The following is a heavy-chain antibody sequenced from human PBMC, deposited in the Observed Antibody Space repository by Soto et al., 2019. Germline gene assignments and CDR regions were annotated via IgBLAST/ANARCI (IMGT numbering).Heavy chain of an antibody. V-gene: IGHV1-2*02. CDR2: INPATGAA. Sequence: QLHLVQSGAVVKKPGASVTVSCSASGYPVTAYYMHWVRQAPGRGLEWMGGINPATGAATYTQTFQGGVTMTRGAATSTVFMELSGLTSGDTAVFYCARGGGVGVAGSAAFDMWGQGTLVTVSS. J-gene: IGHJ3*02. CDR1: GYPVTAYY. D-gene: IGHD3-3*01. CDR3: ARGGGVGVAGSAAFDM.